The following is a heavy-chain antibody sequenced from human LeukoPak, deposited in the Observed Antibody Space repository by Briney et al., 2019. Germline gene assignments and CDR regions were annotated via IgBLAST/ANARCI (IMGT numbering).Heavy chain of an antibody. CDR1: GFTFSSYA. Sequence: GGSLRLSCAASGFTFSSYAMSWVRQAPXXXXEWVSAISGSGGSTYYADSVKGRFTISRDNSKNTLYLQMNSLRAEDTAVYYCAKGIDGYNPIDYWGQGTLVTVSS. J-gene: IGHJ4*02. CDR3: AKGIDGYNPIDY. V-gene: IGHV3-23*01. CDR2: ISGSGGST. D-gene: IGHD5-24*01.